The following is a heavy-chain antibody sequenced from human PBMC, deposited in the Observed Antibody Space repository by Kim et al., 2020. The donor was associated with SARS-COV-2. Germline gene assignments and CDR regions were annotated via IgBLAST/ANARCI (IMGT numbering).Heavy chain of an antibody. CDR3: ARDQTDYGDYVDY. D-gene: IGHD4-17*01. CDR2: IKQDGSEK. CDR1: GFTFSSYW. Sequence: GGSLRLSCAASGFTFSSYWMSWVRQAPGKGLEWVANIKQDGSEKYYVDSVKGRFTISRDNAKNSLYLQMNSLRAEDTAVYYCARDQTDYGDYVDYWGQGTLVTVSS. J-gene: IGHJ4*02. V-gene: IGHV3-7*01.